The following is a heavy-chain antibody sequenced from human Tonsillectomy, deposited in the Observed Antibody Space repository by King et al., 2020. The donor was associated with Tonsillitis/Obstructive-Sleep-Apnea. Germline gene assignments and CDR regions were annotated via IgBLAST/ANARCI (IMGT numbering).Heavy chain of an antibody. J-gene: IGHJ4*02. CDR2: IYYSGST. CDR3: AGLRSPSWYFDY. V-gene: IGHV4-39*01. CDR1: GGSISSSSYY. Sequence: QLQESGPGLVKPSETLSLTCTVSGGSISSSSYYWGWIRQPPGKGLEWIGSIYYSGSTYYNPSLKSRVTISVDTSKNQFSLKMSSVTAADTAVYYCAGLRSPSWYFDYWGQGTLVTVSS.